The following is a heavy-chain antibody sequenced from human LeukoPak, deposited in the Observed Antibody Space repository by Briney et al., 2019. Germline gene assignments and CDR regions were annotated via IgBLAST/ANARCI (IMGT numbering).Heavy chain of an antibody. D-gene: IGHD3-22*01. CDR3: ARSDYDSSGYPLFFDY. CDR1: GFTFSSYA. J-gene: IGHJ4*02. V-gene: IGHV3-23*01. Sequence: GGSLRLSCAASGFTFSSYAMSWVRQAPGKGLEWVSGISGSDGSTNYADSVKGRFTISRDNAKNSLYLQMNSLRAEDTAVYYCARSDYDSSGYPLFFDYWGQGTLVTVSS. CDR2: ISGSDGST.